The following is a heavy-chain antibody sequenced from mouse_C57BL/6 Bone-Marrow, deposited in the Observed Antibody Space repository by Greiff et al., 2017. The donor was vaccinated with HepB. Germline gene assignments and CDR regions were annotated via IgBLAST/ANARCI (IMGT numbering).Heavy chain of an antibody. CDR1: GYSITSDY. V-gene: IGHV3-8*01. D-gene: IGHD1-1*01. CDR2: ISYSGST. Sequence: EVQGVESGPGLAKPSQTLSLTCSVTGYSITSDYWNWIRKFPGNKLEYMGYISYSGSTYYNPSLKSRISITRDTSKNQYYLQLNSVTTEDTATYYCARELDITTVVARERYFDVWGTGTTVTVSS. J-gene: IGHJ1*03. CDR3: ARELDITTVVARERYFDV.